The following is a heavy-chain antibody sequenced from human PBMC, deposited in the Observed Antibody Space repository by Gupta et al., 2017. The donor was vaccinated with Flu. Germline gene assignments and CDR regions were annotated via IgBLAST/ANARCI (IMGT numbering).Heavy chain of an antibody. Sequence: VQLVECGGGVVQPGRSLRLSCAASGFSCSYYGSHWVRQAPGKGLGWVADISYNGGEKSYADSVKGRFTISRDSSKNTLYLQMDSLRKEYSAVYYCAKEYYYYDSGNSLFDSWGQGTLVTVSS. D-gene: IGHD3-10*01. CDR3: AKEYYYYDSGNSLFDS. V-gene: IGHV3-30*18. J-gene: IGHJ4*02. CDR2: ISYNGGEK. CDR1: GFSCSYYG.